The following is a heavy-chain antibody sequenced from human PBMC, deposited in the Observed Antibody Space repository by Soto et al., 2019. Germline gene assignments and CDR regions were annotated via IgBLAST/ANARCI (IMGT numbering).Heavy chain of an antibody. J-gene: IGHJ6*02. CDR2: INHSGST. V-gene: IGHV4-34*01. CDR1: GGSFSGYY. D-gene: IGHD3-3*01. Sequence: PSETLSITCAVYGGSFSGYYWSWIRQPPGKGLEWIGEINHSGSTNYNPSLKSRVTISVDTSKNQFSLKLSSVTAADTAVYYCARTLRGRKSAIFGVVKYYYYYGMDVWGQGTTVTVSS. CDR3: ARTLRGRKSAIFGVVKYYYYYGMDV.